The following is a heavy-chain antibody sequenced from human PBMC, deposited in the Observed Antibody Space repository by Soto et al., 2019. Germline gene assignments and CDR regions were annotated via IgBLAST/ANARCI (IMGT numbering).Heavy chain of an antibody. J-gene: IGHJ1*01. CDR1: GFTFSSYA. CDR2: ISGSGGST. Sequence: GGSLRLSCAASGFTFSSYAMSWVRQAPGKGLEWVSAISGSGGSTYYADSVKGRFTISRDNSKNTLYLQMNSLRAEDPAVYYCAKIGGSSSSGYFQHWGQGTLVTVSS. CDR3: AKIGGSSSSGYFQH. V-gene: IGHV3-23*01. D-gene: IGHD6-6*01.